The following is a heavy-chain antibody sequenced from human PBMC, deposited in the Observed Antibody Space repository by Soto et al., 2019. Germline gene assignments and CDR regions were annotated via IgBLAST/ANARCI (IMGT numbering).Heavy chain of an antibody. Sequence: QVQLVESGGVVVQPGRSLRLSCAASGFTFSSYAMHWVRQAPGKGLEWVAVISYDGSNKYYGDSVKGRFTISRDNYKNKLYLQMNSLRAEDTAVYYCAREWLRWGDYYYYSGMDVWGQGTTVTVSS. D-gene: IGHD4-17*01. CDR2: ISYDGSNK. CDR1: GFTFSSYA. CDR3: AREWLRWGDYYYYSGMDV. J-gene: IGHJ6*02. V-gene: IGHV3-30-3*01.